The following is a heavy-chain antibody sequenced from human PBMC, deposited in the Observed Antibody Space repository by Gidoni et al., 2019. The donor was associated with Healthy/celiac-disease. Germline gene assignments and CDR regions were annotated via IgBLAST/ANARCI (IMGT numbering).Heavy chain of an antibody. Sequence: EVQLVESGGGLVKPGRSLRLSCTASGFTFGDYALSWFRQAPGKGLEWVGFIRSKAYGGTTEYAASVKGRFTISRDDSKSIAYLQMNSLKTEDTAVYYCTRDFDSSGRENPRYYYYYYGMDVWGQGTTVTVSS. V-gene: IGHV3-49*05. CDR1: GFTFGDYA. D-gene: IGHD6-19*01. CDR3: TRDFDSSGRENPRYYYYYYGMDV. CDR2: IRSKAYGGTT. J-gene: IGHJ6*02.